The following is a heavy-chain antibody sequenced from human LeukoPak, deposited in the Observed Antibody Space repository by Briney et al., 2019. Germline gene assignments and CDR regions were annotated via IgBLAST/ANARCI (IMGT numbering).Heavy chain of an antibody. Sequence: SQTLSLTRGISGDSVSSNSAAWGWIRQSPSRGLEWLGRTYYRSKWYTEYAVSVKSRIIINPDTSKNQFSLQLNSVTPEDTAVYYCVSRRYDCWGQGTLVTVSS. V-gene: IGHV6-1*01. D-gene: IGHD3-16*01. J-gene: IGHJ1*01. CDR3: VSRRYDC. CDR2: TYYRSKWYT. CDR1: GDSVSSNSAA.